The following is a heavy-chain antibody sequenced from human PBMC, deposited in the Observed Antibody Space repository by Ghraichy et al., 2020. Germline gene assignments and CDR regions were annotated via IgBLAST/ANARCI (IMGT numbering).Heavy chain of an antibody. J-gene: IGHJ6*02. Sequence: GGSLRLSCAASGFTFSSYWMSWVRQAPGKGLEWVANIKQDGSEKYYVDSVKGRFTISRDNAKNSLYLQMNSLRAEDTAVYYCARDRDLLWFGELLKDYYYYGMDVWGQGTTVTVSS. CDR1: GFTFSSYW. V-gene: IGHV3-7*03. CDR3: ARDRDLLWFGELLKDYYYYGMDV. CDR2: IKQDGSEK. D-gene: IGHD3-10*01.